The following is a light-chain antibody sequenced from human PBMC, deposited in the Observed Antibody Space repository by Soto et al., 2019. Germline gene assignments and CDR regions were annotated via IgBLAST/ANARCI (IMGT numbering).Light chain of an antibody. CDR3: QQVKSYPRT. CDR2: EES. J-gene: IGKJ4*01. CDR1: QAVPNN. Sequence: DIHLTQSPSFLSASVGDRVTITCRPSQAVPNNMAWYQEKPGKPPKLLIYEESTLHSGVPSRFSGRKSGTQFTLTIDSLQPEDFAIYYCQQVKSYPRTFCGGTKVDIK. V-gene: IGKV1-9*01.